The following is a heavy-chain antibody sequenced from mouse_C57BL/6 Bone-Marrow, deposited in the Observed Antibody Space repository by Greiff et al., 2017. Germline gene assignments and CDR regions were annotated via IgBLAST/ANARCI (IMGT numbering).Heavy chain of an antibody. D-gene: IGHD1-1*01. V-gene: IGHV1-81*01. CDR3: ARPAYYCGSSYGYAMDY. Sequence: QVQLQQSGAELARPGASVKLSCKASGYTFTSYGISWVKQRTGQGLEWIGEIYPRSGNTNYNEKFKGKATLTVAKSSSTAYMQLSSLSSEDSAVYYYARPAYYCGSSYGYAMDYWGQGTSVTVSS. CDR1: GYTFTSYG. CDR2: IYPRSGNT. J-gene: IGHJ4*01.